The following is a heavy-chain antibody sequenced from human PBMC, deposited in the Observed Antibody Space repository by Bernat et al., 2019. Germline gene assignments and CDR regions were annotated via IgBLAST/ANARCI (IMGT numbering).Heavy chain of an antibody. CDR3: AKGGQFSY. CDR2: IKPDGSQK. D-gene: IGHD1-26*01. J-gene: IGHJ4*01. Sequence: EVQLVESGGGLVQPGGSLRLSCAVSGVTISTSWMTWVRLAPGKGLEWVANIKPDGSQKYYLDSVKGRFTISRDNAQNSLYLQMSSLRAEDSAIYYCAKGGQFSYWGHGTLVTVSS. CDR1: GVTISTSW. V-gene: IGHV3-7*01.